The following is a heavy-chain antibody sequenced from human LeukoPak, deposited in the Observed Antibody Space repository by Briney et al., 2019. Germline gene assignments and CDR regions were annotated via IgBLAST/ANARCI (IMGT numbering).Heavy chain of an antibody. CDR2: ISWSSANV. D-gene: IGHD1-26*01. V-gene: IGHV3-9*01. Sequence: PGGSLRLSCAASGFTFDDYAMHWVRQDPGKGLEWASGISWSSANVGCADSVKGRFTISRDNAKNSLYLQMNSLRVEDTALYYCAKDMGSGSYKGFLDYWGQGTLVTVSS. J-gene: IGHJ4*02. CDR3: AKDMGSGSYKGFLDY. CDR1: GFTFDDYA.